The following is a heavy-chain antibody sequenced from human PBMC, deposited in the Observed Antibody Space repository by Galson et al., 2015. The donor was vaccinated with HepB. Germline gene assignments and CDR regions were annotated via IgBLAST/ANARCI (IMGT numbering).Heavy chain of an antibody. CDR3: ARDRVLLWFGESAPNTFDY. D-gene: IGHD3-10*01. J-gene: IGHJ4*02. Sequence: SLRLSCAASGFTFSSYWMSWVRQAPGKGLEWVANIKQDGSEKYYVDSVKGRFTISRDNAKNSLYLQMNSLRAEDTAVYYCARDRVLLWFGESAPNTFDYWGQGTLVTVSS. V-gene: IGHV3-7*03. CDR1: GFTFSSYW. CDR2: IKQDGSEK.